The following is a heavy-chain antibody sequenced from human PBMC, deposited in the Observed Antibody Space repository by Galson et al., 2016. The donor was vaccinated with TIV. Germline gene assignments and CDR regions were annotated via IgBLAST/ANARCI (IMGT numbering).Heavy chain of an antibody. Sequence: SLRLSCATSGFTFSNFGMHWVRQAPGKGLEWVAFIRYDGSNKYFADSVKGRFTISRDNARNTLYLQMNSLRAEDAAVYYCAKDITVYCGGDCSTFDYWGQGTLVTVSS. CDR2: IRYDGSNK. J-gene: IGHJ4*02. V-gene: IGHV3-30*02. CDR1: GFTFSNFG. D-gene: IGHD2-21*02. CDR3: AKDITVYCGGDCSTFDY.